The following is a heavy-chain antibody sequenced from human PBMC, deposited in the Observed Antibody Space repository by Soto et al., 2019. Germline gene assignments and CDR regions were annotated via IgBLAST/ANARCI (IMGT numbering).Heavy chain of an antibody. Sequence: SSETLSLTCPVSGCSIRSSSYYWGWIRQPPGKGLEWIGSIYYSGSTYYNPSLKSRVTISVDTSKNQFSLKLSSVTAADTAVYYCASRGTNYYYYGMDVWGQGTTVTVSS. CDR2: IYYSGST. CDR3: ASRGTNYYYYGMDV. D-gene: IGHD1-1*01. CDR1: GCSIRSSSYY. J-gene: IGHJ6*02. V-gene: IGHV4-39*01.